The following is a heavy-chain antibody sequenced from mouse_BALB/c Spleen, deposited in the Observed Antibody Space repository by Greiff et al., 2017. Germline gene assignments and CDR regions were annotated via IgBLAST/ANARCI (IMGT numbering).Heavy chain of an antibody. CDR3: ARSYYGSSYAMDY. D-gene: IGHD1-1*01. V-gene: IGHV1S26*01. J-gene: IGHJ4*01. CDR2: INPSTGYT. Sequence: VQLQQSGAELVKPGASVKLSCKASGYTFTSYDINWVRQRPGQGLEWIGYINPSTGYTEYNQKFKDKATLTADKSSSTAYMKLSSLTSEDSAVYYCARSYYGSSYAMDYWGQGTSVTVSS. CDR1: GYTFTSYD.